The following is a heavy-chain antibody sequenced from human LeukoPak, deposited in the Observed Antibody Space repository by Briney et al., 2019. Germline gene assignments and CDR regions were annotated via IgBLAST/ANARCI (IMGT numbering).Heavy chain of an antibody. J-gene: IGHJ4*02. V-gene: IGHV1-24*01. Sequence: ASVNVSCKVSGYTLTELSMHWVRQAPGKGLEWMGGFDPEDGETIYAQKFQGRVTMTEDTSTDTAYMELSSLRSEDTAVYYCATQLHSSGYQADFDYWGQGTLVTVSS. D-gene: IGHD3-22*01. CDR1: GYTLTELS. CDR2: FDPEDGET. CDR3: ATQLHSSGYQADFDY.